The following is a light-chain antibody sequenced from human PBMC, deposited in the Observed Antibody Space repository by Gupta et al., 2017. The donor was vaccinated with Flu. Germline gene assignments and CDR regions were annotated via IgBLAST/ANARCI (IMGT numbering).Light chain of an antibody. J-gene: IGLJ3*02. CDR1: SSNIGAIYA. Sequence: VTISFTGSSSNIGAIYAVNWYHQDPVTAPKLLIYHNTHRPSGVPDRFSGSRSGTSASLAITGLQAEDEGDYYCQSYDSSRSNWVFGGGTKLTVL. CDR2: HNT. V-gene: IGLV1-40*01. CDR3: QSYDSSRSNWV.